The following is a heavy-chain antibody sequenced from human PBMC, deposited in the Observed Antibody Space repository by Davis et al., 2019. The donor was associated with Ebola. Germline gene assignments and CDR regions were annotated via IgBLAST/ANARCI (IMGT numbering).Heavy chain of an antibody. V-gene: IGHV5-51*01. CDR2: IYTGDSDT. Sequence: GESLKISCKGSGYSFTNYWIGWVRQMPGKGLEWMGLIYTGDSDTRYSPSFRGQVTISADKSITTAYLQWSGLRASDTAMYYCASLRRTISGMDDAFDIWGQGTMVTVSS. J-gene: IGHJ3*02. D-gene: IGHD2-15*01. CDR3: ASLRRTISGMDDAFDI. CDR1: GYSFTNYW.